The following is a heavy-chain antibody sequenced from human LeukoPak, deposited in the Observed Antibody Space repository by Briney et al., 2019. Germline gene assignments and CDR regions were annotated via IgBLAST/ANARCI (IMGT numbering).Heavy chain of an antibody. CDR3: ARSIAAPSWFDP. CDR2: ISSSSSYI. V-gene: IGHV3-21*01. Sequence: GESLRLSCAASGFTFRNYWMGWVRQAPGKGLEWVSSISSSSSYIYYADSVKGRFTISRDNAKNSLYLQMNSLRAEDTAVYYCARSIAAPSWFDPWGQGTLVTVSS. CDR1: GFTFRNYW. D-gene: IGHD6-6*01. J-gene: IGHJ5*02.